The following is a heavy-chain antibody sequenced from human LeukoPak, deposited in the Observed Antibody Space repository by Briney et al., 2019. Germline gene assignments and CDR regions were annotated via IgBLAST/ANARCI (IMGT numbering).Heavy chain of an antibody. V-gene: IGHV3-7*01. CDR1: GFTFSSYW. D-gene: IGHD1-26*01. CDR2: IKQDGSEK. J-gene: IGHJ3*02. CDR3: AREYSGSYSLPFDI. Sequence: GGSLRLSCAASGFTFSSYWMSWVRQAPGKGLEWVANIKQDGSEKYYVDSVKGRFTISRDNAKNSLYLQMNSLRAEDTAVYYCAREYSGSYSLPFDIWGQGTMVTVSS.